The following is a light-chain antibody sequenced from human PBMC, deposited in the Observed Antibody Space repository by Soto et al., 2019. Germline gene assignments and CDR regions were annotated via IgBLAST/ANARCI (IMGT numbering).Light chain of an antibody. Sequence: DIQMTQSPSSVSASVGDRVTITCRASQSISTWLAWYQQNPGKAPKLLIYAASSLQSGVPSRFSGSGSGTDFTLTISSLLPEDSATYYCQQANSFPYNFGRGTKVEIK. V-gene: IGKV1-12*01. CDR3: QQANSFPYN. CDR1: QSISTW. CDR2: AAS. J-gene: IGKJ2*01.